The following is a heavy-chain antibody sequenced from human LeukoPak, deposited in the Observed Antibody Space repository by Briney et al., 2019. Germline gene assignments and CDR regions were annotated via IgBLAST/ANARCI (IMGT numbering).Heavy chain of an antibody. J-gene: IGHJ4*02. V-gene: IGHV3-23*01. Sequence: PGGSLRLSCAASGFTFSSYAMSWVRQAPGEGLEWVSAISGSDGSTYYGDSVKGRFTISGDNSKNTLYLQMNSLRAEDTAVYYCASKATDSSDYWGQGTLVTVSS. D-gene: IGHD1-26*01. CDR1: GFTFSSYA. CDR2: ISGSDGST. CDR3: ASKATDSSDY.